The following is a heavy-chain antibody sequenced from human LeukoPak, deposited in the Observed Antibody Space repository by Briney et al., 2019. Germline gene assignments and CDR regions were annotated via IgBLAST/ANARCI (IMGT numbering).Heavy chain of an antibody. CDR1: GGTFSTYS. CDR2: IIPNFGTP. CDR3: ARQHFLYGDYQFFDY. J-gene: IGHJ4*02. V-gene: IGHV1-69*13. Sequence: GASVKVSSKASGGTFSTYSITWVRPAPGQGLEWMRGIIPNFGTPNYAQKFQGRVTITADGSTSTVYMELSSMRSEDTAVYYCARQHFLYGDYQFFDYWGQGTLVTVSS. D-gene: IGHD4-17*01.